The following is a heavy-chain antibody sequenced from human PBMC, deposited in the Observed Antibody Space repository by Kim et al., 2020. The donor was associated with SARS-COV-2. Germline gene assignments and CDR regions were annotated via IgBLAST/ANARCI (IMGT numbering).Heavy chain of an antibody. CDR1: GYTFTTYG. V-gene: IGHV1-18*01. CDR2: ISDYNGNT. CDR3: ARVKRDTAMVGMVY. D-gene: IGHD5-18*01. Sequence: ASVKVSCKASGYTFTTYGISWMRQAPGQGLEWMGWISDYNGNTNYAQMFQGRVTMTTDTSTSTAYMELRSLRSDDTAVYYCARVKRDTAMVGMVYWGQGTQVTVSS. J-gene: IGHJ4*02.